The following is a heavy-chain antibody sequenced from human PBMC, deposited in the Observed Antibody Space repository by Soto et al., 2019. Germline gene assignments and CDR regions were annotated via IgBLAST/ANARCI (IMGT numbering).Heavy chain of an antibody. V-gene: IGHV3-30-3*01. CDR3: ARDYRITFLGVPFMAYYGMDV. D-gene: IGHD3-3*01. CDR1: GFTFSSYA. CDR2: ISYDGSNK. Sequence: GGSLRLSCAASGFTFSSYAMHWVRQAPGKGLEWVAVISYDGSNKYYADSVKGRFTISRDNSKNTLYLQMNSLRAEDTAVYYCARDYRITFLGVPFMAYYGMDVGGQGPTVTVPS. J-gene: IGHJ6*02.